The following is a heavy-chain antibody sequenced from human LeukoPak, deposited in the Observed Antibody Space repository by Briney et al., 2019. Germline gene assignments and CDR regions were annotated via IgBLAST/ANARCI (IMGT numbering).Heavy chain of an antibody. J-gene: IGHJ4*02. CDR2: INPNIGGT. D-gene: IGHD3-22*01. Sequence: ASVKVSCKASGYTFTVYFMHWVRQAPGQGLECMGRINPNIGGTNYAQNFQGRVTMTRDTSISAAYKELSRLRSDDTAVYYCARGTIYYYDSSGYYYFDYWGQGTLVTVSS. CDR1: GYTFTVYF. CDR3: ARGTIYYYDSSGYYYFDY. V-gene: IGHV1-2*06.